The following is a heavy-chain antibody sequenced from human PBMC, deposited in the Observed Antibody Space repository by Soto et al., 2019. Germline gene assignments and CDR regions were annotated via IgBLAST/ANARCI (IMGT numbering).Heavy chain of an antibody. CDR2: INHALDT. CDR1: VSSFNDNH. J-gene: IGHJ4*02. D-gene: IGHD3-10*01. V-gene: IGHV4-34*01. CDR3: ERGPRNDPMIRGIIGLFGH. Sequence: SDTLSLTCNFSVSSFNDNHCSLILQSPVNWLDWIGDINHALDTYYNPSLKSRLVISVDTSKSQFSLRLSSVTAADTAVYYCERGPRNDPMIRGIIGLFGHWGKGHMVTVSS.